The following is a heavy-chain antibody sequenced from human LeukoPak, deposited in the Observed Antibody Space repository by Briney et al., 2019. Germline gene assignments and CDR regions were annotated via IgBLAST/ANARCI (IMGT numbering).Heavy chain of an antibody. J-gene: IGHJ4*02. CDR3: AKGSSGRTIFGVVTFYYFDY. V-gene: IGHV3-23*01. CDR2: ISGSGGST. D-gene: IGHD3-3*01. CDR1: GLTFSSYA. Sequence: PGGSLRLSCAASGLTFSSYAMSWVRQAPGKGLEWVSAISGSGGSTYYADSVKGRFTISRDNSKNTLYLQMNSLRAEDTAVYYCAKGSSGRTIFGVVTFYYFDYWGQGTLVTVSS.